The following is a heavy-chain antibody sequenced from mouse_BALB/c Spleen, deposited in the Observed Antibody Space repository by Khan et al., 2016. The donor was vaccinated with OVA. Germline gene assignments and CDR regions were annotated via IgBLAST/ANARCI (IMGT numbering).Heavy chain of an antibody. D-gene: IGHD3-2*02. V-gene: IGHV1-76*01. CDR1: GYIFTTYW. CDR3: AREEALYYFDY. CDR2: IYPGTNNT. Sequence: QVQLQQSGAELVRPGASVKLSCKTSGYIFTTYWIHWVKQRSGQGLEWIARIYPGTNNTYYNEKFKDKATLTADKSSSTVYMQLSSLKSEDSAVYVGAREEALYYFDYWGQGTTLTVSS. J-gene: IGHJ2*01.